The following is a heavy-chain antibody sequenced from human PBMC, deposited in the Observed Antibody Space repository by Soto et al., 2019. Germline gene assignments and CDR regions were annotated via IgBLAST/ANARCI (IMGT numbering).Heavy chain of an antibody. Sequence: ALGRGWCEPCGSTFTSYHMRWVLQATGQGLEWMGIINPSGGSTSYAQKFQGRVTMTRDTSTSTVYMELSSLRSEDTAVYYWASPKTGTALNLDYWGQGTLVTVSS. V-gene: IGHV1-46*01. D-gene: IGHD1-1*01. CDR1: GSTFTSYH. CDR2: INPSGGST. CDR3: ASPKTGTALNLDY. J-gene: IGHJ4*02.